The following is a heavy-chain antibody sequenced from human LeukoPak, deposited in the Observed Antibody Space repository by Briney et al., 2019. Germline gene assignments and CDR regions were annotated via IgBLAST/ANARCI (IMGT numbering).Heavy chain of an antibody. CDR2: IYTSGST. Sequence: KPSETLSLTYTVSGGSISSYYWSWIRQPAGKGLEWIGRIYTSGSTNYNPSLKSRVTMSVDTSKNQFSLKLSSVTAADTAVHYCARSFRRATVTTRYWYFDLWGRGTLVTVSS. D-gene: IGHD4-17*01. J-gene: IGHJ2*01. CDR1: GGSISSYY. CDR3: ARSFRRATVTTRYWYFDL. V-gene: IGHV4-4*07.